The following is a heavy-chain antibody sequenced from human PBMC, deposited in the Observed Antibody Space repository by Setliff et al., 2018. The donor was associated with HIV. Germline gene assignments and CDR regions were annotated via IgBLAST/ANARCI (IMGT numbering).Heavy chain of an antibody. Sequence: GESLRLSCAASGFTFRNYWMSWVRQAPGKGLELVANIKQDGSEKYYVDSVKGRFTVSRDNAGNSLFLQMNSLRAEDTAVYYCAKERDWEIVGVPAAKGFDYWGQGTLVTVSS. CDR3: AKERDWEIVGVPAAKGFDY. J-gene: IGHJ4*02. CDR2: IKQDGSEK. V-gene: IGHV3-7*03. CDR1: GFTFRNYW. D-gene: IGHD2-2*01.